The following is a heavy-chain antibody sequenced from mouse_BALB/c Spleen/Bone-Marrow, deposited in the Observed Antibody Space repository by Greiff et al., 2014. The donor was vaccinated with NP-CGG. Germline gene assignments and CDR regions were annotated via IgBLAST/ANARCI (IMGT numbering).Heavy chain of an antibody. CDR3: ARGDYGYHWYFDV. V-gene: IGHV1-87*01. Sequence: QVQLQQSGAELARPGASVKLSCKVSGYNFTTHWMQWVKQRPGQGLEWIGAIYPGDGDTRYTQKFKGKATLTADKSSSTAYMQLSDLASEDSAVYYCARGDYGYHWYFDVWGAGTTVTVSS. CDR1: GYNFTTHW. CDR2: IYPGDGDT. J-gene: IGHJ1*01. D-gene: IGHD1-2*01.